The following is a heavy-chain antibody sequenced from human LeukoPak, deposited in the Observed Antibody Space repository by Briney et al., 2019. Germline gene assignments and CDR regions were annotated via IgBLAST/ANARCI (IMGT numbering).Heavy chain of an antibody. D-gene: IGHD2-2*01. Sequence: SVKVSCKASGGTFSSYAISWVRLAPGQGLEWMGRIIPILGIANYAQKFQGRVTITADKSTSTAYMELSSLRSEDTAVYYCARASPAAAKKGYFDYWGQGTLVTVSS. J-gene: IGHJ4*02. CDR2: IIPILGIA. CDR3: ARASPAAAKKGYFDY. V-gene: IGHV1-69*04. CDR1: GGTFSSYA.